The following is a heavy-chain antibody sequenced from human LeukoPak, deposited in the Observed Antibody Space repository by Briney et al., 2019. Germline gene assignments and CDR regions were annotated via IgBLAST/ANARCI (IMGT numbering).Heavy chain of an antibody. V-gene: IGHV4-34*01. CDR3: ARNGAYCGGDCYSSLALGN. J-gene: IGHJ4*02. D-gene: IGHD2-21*02. CDR2: INHRGST. CDR1: GGSFSGYC. Sequence: PSETLSLTCAVSGGSFSGYCWSWIRQPPGKGLEWIGEINHRGSTNYNPSLMSRVTISVDTSKNQFSLKLSSVTAADTAVYYCARNGAYCGGDCYSSLALGNWGQGTLVSVSS.